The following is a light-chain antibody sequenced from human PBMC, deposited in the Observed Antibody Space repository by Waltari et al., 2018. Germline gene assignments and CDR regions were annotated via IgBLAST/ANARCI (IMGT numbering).Light chain of an antibody. V-gene: IGLV2-14*01. CDR3: SSYTGITWV. CDR2: DVS. CDR1: SSDVGRNNF. J-gene: IGLJ3*02. Sequence: QSALTQPASVSGSPGQSIPIPCTGSSSDVGRNNFVSWYQQYSGKAPKLIIYDVSKRPSGVSNRFSGLQAEDEADYYCSSYTGITWVLGGGTKLTVL.